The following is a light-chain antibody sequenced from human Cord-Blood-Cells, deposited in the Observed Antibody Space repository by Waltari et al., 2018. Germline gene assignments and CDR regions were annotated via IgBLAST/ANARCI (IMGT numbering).Light chain of an antibody. Sequence: DIVMTQSPDSLAVSLGEGATINCNSSQSVLYSSNTKNYLAWYQQKPGQPPKLLIYWACTGESGVPDRFSGSGSGTDFTLTISSLQAEDVAVYYCQQYYSTPLTFGGGTKVEIK. CDR1: QSVLYSSNTKNY. CDR3: QQYYSTPLT. V-gene: IGKV4-1*01. J-gene: IGKJ4*01. CDR2: WAC.